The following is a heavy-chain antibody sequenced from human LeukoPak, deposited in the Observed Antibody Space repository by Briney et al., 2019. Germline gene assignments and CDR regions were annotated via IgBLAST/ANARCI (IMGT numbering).Heavy chain of an antibody. Sequence: PGGSLRLSCAASGFTFSNYWMSWVRQAPGKGLEWVANIKYAGSGKYYVDSVKGRFTISRDNTKNSLCLQMNSLRAEDTAVYYCARGPPVEVSAREGLYFDYWGQGTLVTVSS. J-gene: IGHJ4*02. CDR1: GFTFSNYW. CDR3: ARGPPVEVSAREGLYFDY. V-gene: IGHV3-7*04. CDR2: IKYAGSGK. D-gene: IGHD2-15*01.